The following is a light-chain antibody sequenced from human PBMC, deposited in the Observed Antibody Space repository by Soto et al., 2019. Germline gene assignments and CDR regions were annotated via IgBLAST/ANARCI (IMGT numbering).Light chain of an antibody. CDR1: QSVSSSY. J-gene: IGKJ1*01. CDR3: QQSGSSPRT. Sequence: ENVLTLSPGTLSLPPGEGATLSCRASQSVSSSYLAWYQQKPGQAPRLLIYGASSRATGIPDRFSGSGSGTDFTLTISRLEPEDFALYYCQQSGSSPRTFGQGTKVDIK. V-gene: IGKV3-20*01. CDR2: GAS.